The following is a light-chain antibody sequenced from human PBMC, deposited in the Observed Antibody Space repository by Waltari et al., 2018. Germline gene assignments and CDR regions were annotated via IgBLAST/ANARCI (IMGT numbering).Light chain of an antibody. V-gene: IGKV3-15*01. CDR3: QQYNNWPPGRT. J-gene: IGKJ1*01. Sequence: EIVLTQSPATLSLSPGVRATLSCRASQSISTDLAWTQQKPGQAPRLLIHDASSRATGVPARFSGSGSGTDFTLTISSLQSEDFAVYYCQQYNNWPPGRTFGQGTKVEI. CDR1: QSISTD. CDR2: DAS.